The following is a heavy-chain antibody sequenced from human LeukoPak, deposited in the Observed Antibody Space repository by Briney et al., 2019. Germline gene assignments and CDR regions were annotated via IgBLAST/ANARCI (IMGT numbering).Heavy chain of an antibody. V-gene: IGHV1-2*02. D-gene: IGHD3-10*01. CDR3: ATVGFRDNFDY. Sequence: ASVKVSCKASGYTLSGYYIHWVRQAPGQGLEWMGWINPNSGGTNYAQKSQGRVTMTRATSISTAYMELSRLRSDDTAVYYCATVGFRDNFDYWGQGTLVTVSS. CDR1: GYTLSGYY. CDR2: INPNSGGT. J-gene: IGHJ4*02.